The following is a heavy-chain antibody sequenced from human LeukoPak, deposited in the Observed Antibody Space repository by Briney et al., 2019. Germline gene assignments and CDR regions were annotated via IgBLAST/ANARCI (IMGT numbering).Heavy chain of an antibody. V-gene: IGHV3-30-3*01. Sequence: GGSLKLSCAASGFTFSSYAMHWVRQAPGKGLEWVAVISYDGSNKYYADSVKGRFTISRDNSKNTLYLQMNSLRAEDTAVYYCARTFPYDSSGYYPDYWGQGTLVTVSS. J-gene: IGHJ4*02. CDR1: GFTFSSYA. D-gene: IGHD3-22*01. CDR2: ISYDGSNK. CDR3: ARTFPYDSSGYYPDY.